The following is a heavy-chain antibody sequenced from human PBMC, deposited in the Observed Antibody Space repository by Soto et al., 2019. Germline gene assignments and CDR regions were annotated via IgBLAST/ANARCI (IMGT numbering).Heavy chain of an antibody. CDR1: GGSISSSNW. D-gene: IGHD4-17*01. CDR2: IYHSGST. Sequence: SETLSLTCAVSGGSISSSNWWSWARQPPGKGLEWIGEIYHSGSTNYNPSLKSRVTISVDTSKNQFSLKLSSVTAADTAVYYCARRYGVYFDYWGQGTLVTVSA. J-gene: IGHJ4*02. CDR3: ARRYGVYFDY. V-gene: IGHV4-4*02.